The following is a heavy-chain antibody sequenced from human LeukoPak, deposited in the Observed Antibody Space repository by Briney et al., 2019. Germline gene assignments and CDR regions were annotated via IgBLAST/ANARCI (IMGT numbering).Heavy chain of an antibody. CDR2: ISGSGGTT. Sequence: GGSLGLSCAASEFTFSSYAMSWVRQAPGKGLEWVSAISGSGGTTYYTDSVKGRFTISRDNSENTLYLQMNSLRAEDTAVYYCAKEFSSSWYYYFDYWGQGTLVTVSS. CDR3: AKEFSSSWYYYFDY. D-gene: IGHD6-13*01. V-gene: IGHV3-23*01. J-gene: IGHJ4*02. CDR1: EFTFSSYA.